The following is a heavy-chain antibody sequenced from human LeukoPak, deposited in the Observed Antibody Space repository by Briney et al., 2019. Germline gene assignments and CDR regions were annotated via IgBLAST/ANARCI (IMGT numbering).Heavy chain of an antibody. CDR2: IYSGGST. CDR3: ARSRYGSGSPIYYYGMDV. CDR1: GFTVSSNY. J-gene: IGHJ6*02. D-gene: IGHD3-10*01. V-gene: IGHV3-66*01. Sequence: GGSLRLSCAASGFTVSSNYVSWVRQAPGKGLEWVSVIYSGGSTYYADSVKGRFTISRDNSKNTLYLQMNSLRAEDTAVYYCARSRYGSGSPIYYYGMDVWGQGTTVTVSS.